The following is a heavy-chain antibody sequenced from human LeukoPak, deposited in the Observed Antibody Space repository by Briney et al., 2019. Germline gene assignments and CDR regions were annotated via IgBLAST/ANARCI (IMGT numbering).Heavy chain of an antibody. CDR1: GFTFSSYA. CDR3: AKDDYDSSGYPNAFHI. CDR2: ISGSGGST. V-gene: IGHV3-23*01. J-gene: IGHJ3*02. D-gene: IGHD3-22*01. Sequence: GGSLRLSCAASGFTFSSYAMSWVRQAPGKGLEWVSGISGSGGSTYYADSVKGRFTISRDSSKNTLYLQMNSLRAEDTAVYYCAKDDYDSSGYPNAFHIWGQGTMVTVS.